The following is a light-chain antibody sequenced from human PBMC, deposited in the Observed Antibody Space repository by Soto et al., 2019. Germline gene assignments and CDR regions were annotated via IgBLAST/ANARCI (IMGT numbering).Light chain of an antibody. CDR1: SSDIGVYNY. Sequence: QSVLTQPASVSGSPGQSITFSCTGTSSDIGVYNYVSWYQQHPGKAPKLMIYEVNNRPSGVSNRFSGSKSGNTASLTISGLQAEDEADYYCSSYTGSSTLYVFGTGTKVTDL. V-gene: IGLV2-14*01. CDR3: SSYTGSSTLYV. CDR2: EVN. J-gene: IGLJ1*01.